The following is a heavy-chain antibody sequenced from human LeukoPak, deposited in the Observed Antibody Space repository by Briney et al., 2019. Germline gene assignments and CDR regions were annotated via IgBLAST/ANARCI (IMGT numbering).Heavy chain of an antibody. D-gene: IGHD1-7*01. CDR2: INPSGGST. CDR1: GYTFTSYY. Sequence: ASVKVSCKGSGYTFTSYYMHWVRQAPGQGLEWMGIINPSGGSTSYAQKFQGRVTMTRDTSTSTVYMELSSLRSEDTAVYYCARAGGKTTTPMDVWGKGTTVTVSS. J-gene: IGHJ6*03. V-gene: IGHV1-46*01. CDR3: ARAGGKTTTPMDV.